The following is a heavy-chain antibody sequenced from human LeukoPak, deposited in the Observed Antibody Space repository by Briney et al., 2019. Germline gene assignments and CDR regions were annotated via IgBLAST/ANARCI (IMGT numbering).Heavy chain of an antibody. CDR1: GFPFNMFA. CDR3: AKEQRIRHCSEGVCMEGYYFDY. Sequence: GGSLRLSCTGSGFPFNMFAMNWVRQAPGQGLEWGSGLSRGGETRKYADSVKGRFTVSRDASKNMVFLQMNHLRPEDTAVYYCAKEQRIRHCSEGVCMEGYYFDYWGQGSLVTVSS. D-gene: IGHD2-8*01. J-gene: IGHJ4*02. V-gene: IGHV3-23*01. CDR2: LSRGGETR.